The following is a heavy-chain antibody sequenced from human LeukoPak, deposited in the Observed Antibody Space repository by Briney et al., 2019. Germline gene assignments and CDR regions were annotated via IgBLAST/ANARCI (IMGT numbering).Heavy chain of an antibody. J-gene: IGHJ4*02. CDR1: GYTFTGYY. V-gene: IGHV1-2*02. CDR2: INPNSGGT. D-gene: IGHD4-23*01. Sequence: GASVKVSCKASGYTFTGYYMHWVRQAPGQGLEWMGWINPNSGGTNYAQKFQGRVTMTRDTSISTAYMELSRLRSDDTPVYYCARGGETTVVTPWGGYWGQGTLVTVSS. CDR3: ARGGETTVVTPWGGY.